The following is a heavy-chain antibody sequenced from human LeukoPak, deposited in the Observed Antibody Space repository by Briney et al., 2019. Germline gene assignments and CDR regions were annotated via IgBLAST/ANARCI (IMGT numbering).Heavy chain of an antibody. CDR2: TYYRSKWYN. D-gene: IGHD3-10*01. CDR1: GDSVSSNSAA. J-gene: IGHJ4*02. CDR3: ARTNGFYYHGSGTYDY. V-gene: IGHV6-1*01. Sequence: QTLSLTCAISGDSVSSNSAAWNWIRQSPSRGLEWLGRTYYRSKWYNDYAVSVKSRITINPDTSKNQFSLQLNSVTPEDTAVYYCARTNGFYYHGSGTYDYWGQGTLVTVSS.